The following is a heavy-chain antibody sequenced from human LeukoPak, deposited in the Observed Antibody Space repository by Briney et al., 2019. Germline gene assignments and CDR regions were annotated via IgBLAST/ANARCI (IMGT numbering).Heavy chain of an antibody. V-gene: IGHV4-38-2*02. J-gene: IGHJ4*02. Sequence: SETLSLTCVVSGYSISTGYYWGWIRQPPGKGLEWIGNIRHSGGNYYNPSLKSRVTISLDTSKNQFSLRLTSVTAADTAVYYCARDPSSTGYYWGQGILVIVSS. CDR2: IRHSGGN. CDR1: GYSISTGYY. D-gene: IGHD4-17*01. CDR3: ARDPSSTGYY.